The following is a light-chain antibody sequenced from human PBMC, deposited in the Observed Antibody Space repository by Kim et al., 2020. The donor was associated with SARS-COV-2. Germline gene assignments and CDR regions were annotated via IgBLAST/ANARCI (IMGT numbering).Light chain of an antibody. CDR1: SGHSNYD. Sequence: GASVKHTCTLSSGHSNYDIAWHQQQPGKGPRYLMKVNSDGSHTKGDGIPHRFSGSSSGAERYLTISSLQSEDETDYYCQTWASGWVFGGGTQLTVL. V-gene: IGLV4-69*02. CDR3: QTWASGWV. J-gene: IGLJ3*02. CDR2: VNSDGSH.